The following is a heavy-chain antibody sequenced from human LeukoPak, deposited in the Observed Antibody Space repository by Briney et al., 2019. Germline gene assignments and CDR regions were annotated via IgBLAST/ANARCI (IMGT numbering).Heavy chain of an antibody. CDR1: GFTLSSDW. J-gene: IGHJ4*02. Sequence: PGGSLRLSCAASGFTLSSDWMNWVRQTPGKGLEWVANIKQDGSSKYYVDSVKGRFTISRDNAKNSLYLQMNSLRAEDTAVYYCARAVGGADGHWGQGTLVTVSS. CDR3: ARAVGGADGH. CDR2: IKQDGSSK. D-gene: IGHD6-13*01. V-gene: IGHV3-7*01.